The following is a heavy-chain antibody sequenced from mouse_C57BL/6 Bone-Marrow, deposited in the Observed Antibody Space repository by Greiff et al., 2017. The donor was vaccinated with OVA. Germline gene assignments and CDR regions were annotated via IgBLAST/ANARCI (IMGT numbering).Heavy chain of an antibody. CDR2: ISYSGST. Sequence: EVKLVESGPGLAKPSQTLSLTCSVTGYSVTSDYWNWIRKFPGTKLEYMGYISYSGSTYYNPSLKSRISITRDTSKNQYYLQLNSVTTEDTATYYCARSPYGYDENFDYWGQGTTLTVSS. D-gene: IGHD2-2*01. CDR3: ARSPYGYDENFDY. CDR1: GYSVTSDY. V-gene: IGHV3-8*01. J-gene: IGHJ2*01.